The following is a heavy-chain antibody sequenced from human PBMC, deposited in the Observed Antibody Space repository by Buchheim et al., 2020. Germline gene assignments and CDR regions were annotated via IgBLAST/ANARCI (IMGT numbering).Heavy chain of an antibody. J-gene: IGHJ4*02. CDR2: INPSGGST. Sequence: QVQLVQSGAEVKKPGASVKVSCKASGYTFTSYYMHWVRQAPGHGVEWMGVINPSGGSTTYPQKFQGRFSMNRDTSTSTVYMELRSLKSEDTAVYYCARRYSSSSGFDHWGQGTL. CDR1: GYTFTSYY. V-gene: IGHV1-46*01. D-gene: IGHD6-6*01. CDR3: ARRYSSSSGFDH.